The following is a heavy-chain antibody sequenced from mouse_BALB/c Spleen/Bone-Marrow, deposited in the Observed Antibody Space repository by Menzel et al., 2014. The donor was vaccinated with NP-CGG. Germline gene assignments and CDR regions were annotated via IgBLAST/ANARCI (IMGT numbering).Heavy chain of an antibody. CDR2: IDPANGNT. D-gene: IGHD2-14*01. CDR1: GFNIXDTY. J-gene: IGHJ3*01. Sequence: VQLKESGAELVKPGASVKLSCTASGFNIXDTYMHWVKQRPEQGLEWIGRIDPANGNTKYDPKFQGKATITAYTSSNTAYLQLSSLTSEDTAVYYCARGYDEGFAYWGQGTLVTVSA. V-gene: IGHV14-3*02. CDR3: ARGYDEGFAY.